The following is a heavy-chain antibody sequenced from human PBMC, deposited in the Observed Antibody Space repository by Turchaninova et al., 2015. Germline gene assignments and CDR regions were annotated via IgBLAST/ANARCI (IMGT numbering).Heavy chain of an antibody. CDR2: INHSGST. CDR1: GGSLRGYY. J-gene: IGHJ4*02. V-gene: IGHV4-34*01. Sequence: QVQLQQGGAGLLNPSETLSPTCAGYGGSLRGYYWSWIRQPPGKGLGGIGEINHSGSTNYNPSLKSRVTISVDTSKNQFSLKLSSVTAADTAVYYCAREHYYDSMWGQGTLVTVSS. D-gene: IGHD3-22*01. CDR3: AREHYYDSM.